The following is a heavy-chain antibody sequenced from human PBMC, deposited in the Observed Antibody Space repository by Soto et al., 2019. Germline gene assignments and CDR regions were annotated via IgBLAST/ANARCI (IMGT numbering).Heavy chain of an antibody. Sequence: QVQLVESGGGVVQPGRSLRLSCAASGFTFSSYGMHWVRQAPGKGLEWVAVISYDGSNKYYADSVKGRFTISRDNSKNTLYLQMNSLRAEDTAVYYCAKARYDILTGYRTLTYYYGMDVWGQGTTVTVSS. CDR2: ISYDGSNK. V-gene: IGHV3-30*18. CDR3: AKARYDILTGYRTLTYYYGMDV. CDR1: GFTFSSYG. J-gene: IGHJ6*02. D-gene: IGHD3-9*01.